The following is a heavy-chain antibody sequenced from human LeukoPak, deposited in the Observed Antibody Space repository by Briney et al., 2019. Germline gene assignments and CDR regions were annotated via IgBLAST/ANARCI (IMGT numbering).Heavy chain of an antibody. CDR2: ISSSSSYI. V-gene: IGHV3-21*01. D-gene: IGHD3-22*01. Sequence: PGGSLRLSCAASGFTFSSYSMNWVRQAPGKGLEWVSSISSSSSYIYYADSVKGRFTISRDKAKNSLYLQMNSLRAEDTAVYYCARDGAPITMIVVVNHYGMDVWGQGPTVTVSS. J-gene: IGHJ6*02. CDR3: ARDGAPITMIVVVNHYGMDV. CDR1: GFTFSSYS.